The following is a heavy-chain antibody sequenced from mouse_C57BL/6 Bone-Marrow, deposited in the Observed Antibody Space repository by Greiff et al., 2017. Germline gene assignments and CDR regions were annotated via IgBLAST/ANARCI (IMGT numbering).Heavy chain of an antibody. D-gene: IGHD2-5*01. CDR3: AKKIYTIYVLDAMDY. J-gene: IGHJ4*01. Sequence: VQLQQPGAELVKPGASVKLSCKASGYTFTSYWMHWVKQRPGQGLEWIGMIHPNSGSTNYNEKFKSKATLTVDKSSSTAYMQLSSLTSEDSAVYYCAKKIYTIYVLDAMDYWVQGTSVTVSS. CDR1: GYTFTSYW. V-gene: IGHV1-64*01. CDR2: IHPNSGST.